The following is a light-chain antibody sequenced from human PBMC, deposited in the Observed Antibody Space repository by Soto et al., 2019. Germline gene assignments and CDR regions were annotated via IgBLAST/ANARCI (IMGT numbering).Light chain of an antibody. CDR3: SSYTSSSTPL. J-gene: IGLJ2*01. CDR1: SSDVGGYNY. CDR2: EVS. Sequence: QSALTQPASVSGSPGQSITISCTGTSSDVGGYNYVSWYQPHPGKAPKLMIYEVSNRPSGVSNRFSGSKSGNTASLTISGLQAEDEAEYYCSSYTSSSTPLFGGGTQLTVL. V-gene: IGLV2-14*01.